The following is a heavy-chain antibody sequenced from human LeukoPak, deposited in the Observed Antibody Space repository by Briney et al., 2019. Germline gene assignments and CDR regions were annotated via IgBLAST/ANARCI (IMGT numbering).Heavy chain of an antibody. CDR3: ARGGRHSPVTSNWFDP. V-gene: IGHV4-38-2*01. Sequence: PSETLSLTCAASGYSISSGYYWGWIRQPPGKGLEWIGTIYHSGSTYYNPSLKSRVTISVDTSKNHFSLNLNAVTAADTAVYYCARGGRHSPVTSNWFDPWGQGTLVTVSS. D-gene: IGHD4-17*01. CDR2: IYHSGST. J-gene: IGHJ5*02. CDR1: GYSISSGYY.